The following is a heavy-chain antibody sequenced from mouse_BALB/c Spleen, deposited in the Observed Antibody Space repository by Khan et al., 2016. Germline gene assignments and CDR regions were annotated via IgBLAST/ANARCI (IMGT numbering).Heavy chain of an antibody. V-gene: IGHV3-2*02. CDR1: GYSITSDYA. J-gene: IGHJ1*01. CDR3: ARARPRWYFDV. Sequence: EVKLLESGPGLVKPSQSLSLTCTVTGYSITSDYAWNWIRQFPGNKLEWMGYISYSGSTSYNPSLKSRISITRDTSKNQFFLQLNSVTTEDTATXYCARARPRWYFDVWGAGTTVTVSS. CDR2: ISYSGST.